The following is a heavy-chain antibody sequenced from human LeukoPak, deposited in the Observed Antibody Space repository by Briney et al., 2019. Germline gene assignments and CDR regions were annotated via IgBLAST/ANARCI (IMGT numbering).Heavy chain of an antibody. J-gene: IGHJ6*03. CDR3: AKEDRTVTWEYYYYMDV. D-gene: IGHD4-11*01. V-gene: IGHV3-7*01. CDR2: IKEDGSNK. Sequence: PGGSLRLSCAASGFTFGNYWMSWVRQVPGKGLEWVANIKEDGSNKYYADSVKGRFTISRDNSKNTLYLQMNSLRAEDTAVYYCAKEDRTVTWEYYYYMDVWGKGTTVTVSS. CDR1: GFTFGNYW.